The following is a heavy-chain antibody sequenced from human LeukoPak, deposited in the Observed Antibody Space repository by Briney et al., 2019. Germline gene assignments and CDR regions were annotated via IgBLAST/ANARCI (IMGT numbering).Heavy chain of an antibody. Sequence: PGGSLRLSCAASGFTFSSYSMNWVRQAPGKGLEWVSSISSSSSYIYYADPVKGRFTISRDNAKNSLYLQMNSLRAEDTAVYYCARGTTNLEWAIVCRLRRYFDLWGRGTLVTVSS. CDR3: ARGTTNLEWAIVCRLRRYFDL. CDR2: ISSSSSYI. D-gene: IGHD3-3*01. J-gene: IGHJ2*01. V-gene: IGHV3-21*01. CDR1: GFTFSSYS.